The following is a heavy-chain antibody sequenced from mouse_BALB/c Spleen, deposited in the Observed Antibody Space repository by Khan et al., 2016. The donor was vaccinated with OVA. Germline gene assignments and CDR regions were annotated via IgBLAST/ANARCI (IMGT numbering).Heavy chain of an antibody. Sequence: QMQLEESGPGLVAPSQSLSITCTVYGYSLTRYGVHWVRQPPGKGLEWLGLIWAGGSTNYNWALMSRLSISIDNSKSLVFVIMNSLQTDDTALYYCARSKYLARYWGQGTTLTVSS. D-gene: IGHD3-3*01. J-gene: IGHJ2*01. CDR2: IWAGGST. CDR1: GYSLTRYG. V-gene: IGHV2-9*02. CDR3: ARSKYLARY.